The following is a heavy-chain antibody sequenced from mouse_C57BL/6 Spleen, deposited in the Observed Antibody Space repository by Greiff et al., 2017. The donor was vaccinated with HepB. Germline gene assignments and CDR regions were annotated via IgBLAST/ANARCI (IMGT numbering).Heavy chain of an antibody. D-gene: IGHD2-4*01. CDR1: GFSLTSDG. CDR2: IWGGDST. V-gene: IGHV2-9*01. Sequence: VKLMESGPGLVAPSQSLSITCTVSGFSLTSDGVDWVRQPPGKGLEWLGVIWGGDSTNYNSAFMSRLSISKDNSKSQVFLKMNSRQTDDTAMYYCAKEGDDSSFYAMDYWGQGTSVTVSS. CDR3: AKEGDDSSFYAMDY. J-gene: IGHJ4*01.